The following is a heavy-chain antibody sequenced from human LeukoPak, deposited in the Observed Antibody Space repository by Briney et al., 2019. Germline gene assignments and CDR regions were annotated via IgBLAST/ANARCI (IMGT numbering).Heavy chain of an antibody. V-gene: IGHV1-46*03. CDR1: GYTFTSYD. D-gene: IGHD4-11*01. Sequence: GASVKVSCKASGYTFTSYDINRVRQAPGQGLEWMGIINPSGGSTSYAQKFQGRVTMTRDTSTSTVYMELSSLRSEDTAVYYCARDLLQDDVYWGQGTLVTVSS. CDR3: ARDLLQDDVY. CDR2: INPSGGST. J-gene: IGHJ4*02.